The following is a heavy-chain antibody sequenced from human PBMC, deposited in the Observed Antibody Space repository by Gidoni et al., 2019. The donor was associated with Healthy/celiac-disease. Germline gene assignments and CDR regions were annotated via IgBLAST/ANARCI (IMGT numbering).Heavy chain of an antibody. D-gene: IGHD3-22*01. Sequence: QVQLVESGGGVVQPGGSLRLSCAASGFTFSSYGMHWVRQAPGKGLEWVAFIRYDGSNKYYADSVKGRFTISRDNSKNTLYLQMNSLRAEDTAVYYCAKDYYDSSGYYRPLSAFDIWGQGTMVTVSS. J-gene: IGHJ3*02. CDR2: IRYDGSNK. CDR1: GFTFSSYG. CDR3: AKDYYDSSGYYRPLSAFDI. V-gene: IGHV3-30*02.